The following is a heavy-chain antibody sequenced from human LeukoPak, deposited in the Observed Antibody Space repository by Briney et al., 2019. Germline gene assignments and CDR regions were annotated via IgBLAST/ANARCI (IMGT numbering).Heavy chain of an antibody. D-gene: IGHD3-9*01. CDR1: DYSISSGYN. V-gene: IGHV4-38-2*02. Sequence: PSETLSLTCVVSDYSISSGYNWVWIRQAPGKGLEWIGGVFHSGSTYNNPSLKSRITISVDLSTNQLSLRLRSATAADTAVYYCARESVTGYSYYFEYWGQGILVIVSS. CDR3: ARESVTGYSYYFEY. J-gene: IGHJ4*02. CDR2: VFHSGST.